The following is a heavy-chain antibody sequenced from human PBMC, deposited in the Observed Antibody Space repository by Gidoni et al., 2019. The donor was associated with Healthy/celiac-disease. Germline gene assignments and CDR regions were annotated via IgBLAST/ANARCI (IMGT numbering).Heavy chain of an antibody. J-gene: IGHJ4*02. CDR2: ISWNSGSI. CDR3: AKDSTMVQGVIGY. D-gene: IGHD3-10*01. Sequence: EVQLVESGGGLVQPGRSLRLSCAASGFTFDDYAMHWVRQAPGKGLEWVSGISWNSGSIGYADSVKGRFTISRDNAKNSLYLQMNSLRAEDTALYYCAKDSTMVQGVIGYWGQGTLVTVSS. CDR1: GFTFDDYA. V-gene: IGHV3-9*01.